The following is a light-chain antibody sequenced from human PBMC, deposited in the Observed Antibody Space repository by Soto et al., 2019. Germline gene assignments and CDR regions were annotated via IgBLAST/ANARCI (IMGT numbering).Light chain of an antibody. J-gene: IGKJ2*01. Sequence: DIQMTKSPSSLSASVGDRVTITCQASQDITTFLNWYQQKPGKAPKLLIYGASSLETGVPSRFSGSGSGTDFTFIITSLQPEDIATYYCQHYDTFPYTFGQGTKLEIK. V-gene: IGKV1-33*01. CDR1: QDITTF. CDR2: GAS. CDR3: QHYDTFPYT.